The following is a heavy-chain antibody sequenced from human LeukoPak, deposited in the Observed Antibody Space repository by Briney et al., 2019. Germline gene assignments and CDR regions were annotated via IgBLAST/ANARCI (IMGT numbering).Heavy chain of an antibody. Sequence: PGGSLRLSCAASGFTFSSYSMNWVRQAPGKGLEWVSSISSSSNYIYYADSVKGRFTISRDNAKNSLNLQMNSLRAEDTAVYYCASIMVRGAAIDYWGQGTLVTVSS. CDR3: ASIMVRGAAIDY. V-gene: IGHV3-21*01. CDR2: ISSSSNYI. D-gene: IGHD3-10*01. J-gene: IGHJ4*02. CDR1: GFTFSSYS.